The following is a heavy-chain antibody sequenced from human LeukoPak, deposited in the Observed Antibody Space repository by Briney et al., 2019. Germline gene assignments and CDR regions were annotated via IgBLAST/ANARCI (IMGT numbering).Heavy chain of an antibody. CDR1: DGSITNYD. V-gene: IGHV4-59*01. D-gene: IGHD4-17*01. Sequence: PSETLSLTCTVSDGSITNYDWSWVRQPPGKGLEFIGHVHYNGTTNYNPSLRSRVTISIDTSKKHFFLKLKSVTAADTAVYYCATGYGDFRVEGRYFYSWGQGTLVTVSS. J-gene: IGHJ4*02. CDR2: VHYNGTT. CDR3: ATGYGDFRVEGRYFYS.